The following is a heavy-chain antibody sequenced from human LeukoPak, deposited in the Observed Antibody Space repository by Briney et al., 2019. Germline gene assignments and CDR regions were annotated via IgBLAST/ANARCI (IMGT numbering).Heavy chain of an antibody. J-gene: IGHJ4*02. CDR1: GFTFSSYW. CDR3: ARGRLVATTYYFDS. Sequence: PGGSLGLSCAASGFTFSSYWMHWVRQAPGKGLVWVSRINSDGSSTNYADSVKGRFTISRDNAKNTLYLQMNSLRAEDTAVYYCARGRLVATTYYFDSWGQGTLVTVSS. D-gene: IGHD5-12*01. CDR2: INSDGSST. V-gene: IGHV3-74*01.